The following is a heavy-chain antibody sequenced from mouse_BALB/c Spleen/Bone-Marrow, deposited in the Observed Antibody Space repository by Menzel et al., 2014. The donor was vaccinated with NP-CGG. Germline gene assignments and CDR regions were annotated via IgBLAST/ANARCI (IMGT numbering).Heavy chain of an antibody. V-gene: IGHV1-80*01. D-gene: IGHD5-1*01. CDR3: EVGGGKTYVNSCAMDY. CDR2: IYPGDGDT. CDR1: GYAFSSYW. Sequence: VQLQQSGAELVRPGSSVEISCKASGYAFSSYWVNWVKQRPGQGLEWIGQIYPGDGDTNYNGKFRGKATLTADKSSSPPSLHFSSLTLEDSAFFFWEVGGGKTYVNSCAMDYWGQGPSLPFSS. J-gene: IGHJ4*01.